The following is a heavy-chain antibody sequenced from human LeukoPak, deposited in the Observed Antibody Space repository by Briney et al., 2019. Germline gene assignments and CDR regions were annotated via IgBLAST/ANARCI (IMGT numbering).Heavy chain of an antibody. CDR3: ARDRQQLDY. CDR1: GGSTSSYY. D-gene: IGHD6-13*01. J-gene: IGHJ4*02. Sequence: SETLSLTCTVSGGSTSSYYWSWIRQPPGKGLEWIGYIYYSGSTNYNPSLKSRVTISVDTSKNQFSLKLSSVTAADTAVYYCARDRQQLDYWGQGTLVTVSS. CDR2: IYYSGST. V-gene: IGHV4-59*01.